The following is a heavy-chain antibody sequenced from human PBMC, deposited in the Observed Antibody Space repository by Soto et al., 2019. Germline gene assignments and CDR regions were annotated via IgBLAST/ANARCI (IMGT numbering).Heavy chain of an antibody. CDR3: TIGSWSGEVFDI. J-gene: IGHJ3*02. CDR1: GGTFSTYS. V-gene: IGHV1-69*02. Sequence: QVQLVQSGADVKKPGSSVKVSCKDSGGTFSTYSMFWVRQAPGQGLEWMGRIIPMLGVRNYAQRFQDRVTIIADKSTATVHMELSSLRSEDTALYYFTIGSWSGEVFDIWGQGTMVTVSS. CDR2: IIPMLGVR. D-gene: IGHD2-2*01.